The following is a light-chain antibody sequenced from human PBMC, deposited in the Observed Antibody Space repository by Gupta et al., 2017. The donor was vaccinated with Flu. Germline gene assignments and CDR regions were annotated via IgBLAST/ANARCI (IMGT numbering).Light chain of an antibody. V-gene: IGLV3-1*01. CDR3: QAWDSSTAHVV. Sequence: YELTQPPSVSVSPGQTASITCSGDKLGDKYACWYQQKPGPSPVLVIYQDSNRPSGIPERFSGSNSGNTATLTISGTQAMDEADYYCQAWDSSTAHVVFGGGTKLTVL. J-gene: IGLJ2*01. CDR1: KLGDKY. CDR2: QDS.